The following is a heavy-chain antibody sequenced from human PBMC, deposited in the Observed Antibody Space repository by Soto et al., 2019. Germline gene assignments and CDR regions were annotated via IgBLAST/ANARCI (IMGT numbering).Heavy chain of an antibody. CDR2: IDWDDDK. D-gene: IGHD5-12*01. V-gene: IGHV2-70*01. J-gene: IGHJ6*02. CDR3: ARMKGGYSGYDAYYYYYYGMEV. CDR1: GFSLRTSGMC. Sequence: SCPTLVNPTQTLTLTCTFSGFSLRTSGMCVSWIRQPPGKALEWLALIDWDDDKYYSTSLKTRLTISKDTSKNQVVLTMTNMDPVDTATYYCARMKGGYSGYDAYYYYYYGMEVWGQGTKVTVSS.